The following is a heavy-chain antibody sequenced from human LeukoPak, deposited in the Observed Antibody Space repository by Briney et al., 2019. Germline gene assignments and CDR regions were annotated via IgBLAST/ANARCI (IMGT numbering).Heavy chain of an antibody. CDR3: ARRSVDIVATTLGGWFDP. Sequence: SETLSLTCAVYGGSFSGYYWSWIRQPPGKGLEWIGEINHSGSTNYNPSLKSRVTVSVDTSKNQFSLKLSSVTAADTAVYYCARRSVDIVATTLGGWFDPWGQGTLVTVSS. J-gene: IGHJ5*02. V-gene: IGHV4-34*01. CDR2: INHSGST. CDR1: GGSFSGYY. D-gene: IGHD5-12*01.